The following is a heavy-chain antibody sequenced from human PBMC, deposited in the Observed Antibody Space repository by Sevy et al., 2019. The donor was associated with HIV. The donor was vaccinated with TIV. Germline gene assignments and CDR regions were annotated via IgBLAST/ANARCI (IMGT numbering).Heavy chain of an antibody. V-gene: IGHV3-23*01. D-gene: IGHD2-2*01. CDR3: AKDLDIVAVAAAIRLSY. CDR2: LSGTGGST. CDR1: GLTFRNYA. Sequence: GESLKISCAASGLTFRNYAMSWVRQAPGKGLEWVSALSGTGGSTYYADSVKGRFTISRDNSKNTLYLQMNSLRVEDTAVYYCAKDLDIVAVAAAIRLSYWGQGTLVTVSS. J-gene: IGHJ4*02.